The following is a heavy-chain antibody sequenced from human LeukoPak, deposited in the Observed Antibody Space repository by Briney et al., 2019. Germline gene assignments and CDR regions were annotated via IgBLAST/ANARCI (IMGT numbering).Heavy chain of an antibody. CDR3: AIIWPRGSDYGMDV. D-gene: IGHD2-15*01. Sequence: GGSLRLSCAASGFTFDDYAMHWVRQAPGKGLEWVSGISWNSGSIGYAGSVKGRFTISRDNAKNSLYLQMNSLGAEDTALYYCAIIWPRGSDYGMDVWGQGTTVTVSS. CDR1: GFTFDDYA. J-gene: IGHJ6*02. CDR2: ISWNSGSI. V-gene: IGHV3-9*01.